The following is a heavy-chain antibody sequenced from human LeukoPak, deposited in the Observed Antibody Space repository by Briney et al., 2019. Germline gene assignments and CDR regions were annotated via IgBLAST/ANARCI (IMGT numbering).Heavy chain of an antibody. CDR3: AREGAATTIDY. CDR2: INTDGSRT. CDR1: GFTFSNYW. Sequence: GGSLRLSCAASGFTFSNYWMDWVRQAPGQGLGWVSRINTDGSRTTYADFVKGRFTISRNYAKNTLYLQLNSLRGEDRAVYYCAREGAATTIDYWGQGTLLTVSS. J-gene: IGHJ4*02. V-gene: IGHV3-74*01. D-gene: IGHD6-25*01.